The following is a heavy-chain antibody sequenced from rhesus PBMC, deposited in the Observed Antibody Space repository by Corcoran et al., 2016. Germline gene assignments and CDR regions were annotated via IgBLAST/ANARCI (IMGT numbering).Heavy chain of an antibody. D-gene: IGHD3-3*01. CDR3: ARPEYLDWLLFHEYFEF. CDR1: GGSISGYYY. V-gene: IGHV4-73*01. J-gene: IGHJ1*01. CDR2: IYGKSGRT. Sequence: QVKLQQWGEGLVKPSETLSLTCAVYGGSISGYYYWSWIRQPAGQGPEWIGYIYGKSGRTSYTPSLQSRVPLSKDASKNQFSLKLSSVTAADTAVYYWARPEYLDWLLFHEYFEFWGQGALVTVSS.